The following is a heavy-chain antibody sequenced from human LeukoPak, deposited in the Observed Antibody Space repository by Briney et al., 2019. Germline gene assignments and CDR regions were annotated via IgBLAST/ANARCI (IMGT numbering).Heavy chain of an antibody. J-gene: IGHJ6*02. CDR2: IRSKAYRGTT. CDR1: GFTFGDHA. CDR3: ARGPIHLGTHNARDV. V-gene: IGHV3-49*04. Sequence: GGSLRLSCTASGFTFGDHAMSWVRQAPGKGLEWVGFIRSKAYRGTTEYAASVKGRFTISRDDSKSIVYLQMNSLKTEDTAFYYWARGPIHLGTHNARDVGAQGTTVTVPS. D-gene: IGHD5-18*01.